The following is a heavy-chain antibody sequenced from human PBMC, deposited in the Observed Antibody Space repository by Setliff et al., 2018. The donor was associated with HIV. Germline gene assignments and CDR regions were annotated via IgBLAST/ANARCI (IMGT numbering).Heavy chain of an antibody. V-gene: IGHV3-7*01. CDR2: IQQDGDEI. Sequence: GGSLRLSCAASGFTFSNAWMTWIRKAPGQGLEWVANIQQDGDEIYYLDSVKCRFTISRDNAKNSLYLQMVSLRVEDTAVYYCATFRLYHYSNKVDYWGQGTLVTVSS. CDR3: ATFRLYHYSNKVDY. J-gene: IGHJ4*02. D-gene: IGHD4-4*01. CDR1: GFTFSNAW.